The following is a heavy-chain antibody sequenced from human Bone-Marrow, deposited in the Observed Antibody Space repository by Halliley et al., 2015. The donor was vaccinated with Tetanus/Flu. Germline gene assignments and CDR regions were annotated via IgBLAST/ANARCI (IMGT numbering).Heavy chain of an antibody. V-gene: IGHV5-51*03. CDR2: VYPGDSNT. Sequence: QLVQSGAEVKKPGESLKISCKGSGYSFTNYWIGWVRQMPGKGLEWMGIVYPGDSNTTYSPSFQGQVTISADKSISTAYLQWSSLKASDTAMYFCARRAPWNDFDYRGQGTLVTVSS. CDR3: ARRAPWNDFDY. CDR1: GYSFTNYW. J-gene: IGHJ4*02. D-gene: IGHD1-1*01.